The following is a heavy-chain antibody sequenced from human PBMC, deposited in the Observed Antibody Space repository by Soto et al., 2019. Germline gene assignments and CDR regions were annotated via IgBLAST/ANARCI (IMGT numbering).Heavy chain of an antibody. D-gene: IGHD2-21*02. Sequence: SETLSLTCTVSGGSVSSGSYYWCWIRQPPGRGLEWIGYIYYSGSTNYNPSLKSRVTISVDTSKNQFSLRLSSVTAADTAVYYCAGTGARGETAISLDYWGQGILDTVS. J-gene: IGHJ4*02. CDR1: GGSVSSGSYY. CDR2: IYYSGST. CDR3: AGTGARGETAISLDY. V-gene: IGHV4-61*01.